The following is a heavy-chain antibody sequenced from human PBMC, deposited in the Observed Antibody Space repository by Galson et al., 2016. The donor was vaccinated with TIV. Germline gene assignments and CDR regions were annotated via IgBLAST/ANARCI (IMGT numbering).Heavy chain of an antibody. D-gene: IGHD3-10*01. CDR1: GGTFSNYA. CDR3: ARGGPYGSSSPGIFDI. Sequence: SVKVSCKASGGTFSNYAITWVRQAPGQGLEWMGRILPIYGTTVYAQTFQDRLTLTAERSTGTANMELSSLRSEDTAMYYCARGGPYGSSSPGIFDIWGQGTQVTVAS. CDR2: ILPIYGTT. J-gene: IGHJ3*02. V-gene: IGHV1-69*06.